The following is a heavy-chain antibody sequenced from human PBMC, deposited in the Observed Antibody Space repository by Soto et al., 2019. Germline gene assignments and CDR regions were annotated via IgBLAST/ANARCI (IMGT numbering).Heavy chain of an antibody. CDR3: AKDSRPGVYYSYYGMDV. J-gene: IGHJ6*02. D-gene: IGHD3-10*01. V-gene: IGHV3-30*18. CDR2: ISFDGGNT. CDR1: GSNCG. Sequence: GGSLRLLCVGSGSNCGTRWVRQAPGKGLEWVGCISFDGGNTYHAHPVKGRFTISRDKSKNTLYLQMNTLRPEDTAVYYCAKDSRPGVYYSYYGMDVWGQGTTVTVSS.